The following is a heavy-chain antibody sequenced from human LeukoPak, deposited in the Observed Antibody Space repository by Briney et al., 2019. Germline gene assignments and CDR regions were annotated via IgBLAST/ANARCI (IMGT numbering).Heavy chain of an antibody. D-gene: IGHD4-17*01. J-gene: IGHJ4*02. CDR2: ISSSGSTI. V-gene: IGHV3-48*03. Sequence: GGSLRLSCAASGFTFSSYEMNWVRQAPGKGLEWVSYISSSGSTIYYADSVKGRFTISRDNAKNSLYLQMNSLRAEDTAVYYCARSSTVPNPDYWGQGTLVTVSS. CDR1: GFTFSSYE. CDR3: ARSSTVPNPDY.